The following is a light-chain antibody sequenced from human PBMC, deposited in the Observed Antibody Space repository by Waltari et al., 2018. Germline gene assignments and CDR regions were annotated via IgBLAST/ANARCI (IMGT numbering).Light chain of an antibody. CDR1: SSHHGARYY. V-gene: IGLV1-40*01. J-gene: IGLJ2*01. Sequence: QSVLTQPPSASGAPGQTVTIACTGNSSHHGARYYVQWYHCLPGSAPKPLIHANNNRPSGVPDRFSGSKSGTSASLTITGLQAEDEADYYCQSYDSTLNGVVFGGGTKLTVL. CDR3: QSYDSTLNGVV. CDR2: ANN.